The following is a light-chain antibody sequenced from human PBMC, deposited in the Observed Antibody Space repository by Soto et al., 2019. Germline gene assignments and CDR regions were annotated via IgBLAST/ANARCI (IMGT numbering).Light chain of an antibody. V-gene: IGKV3D-15*01. Sequence: EILMTQSPLTLSVSPGEGATLSCRASQTINSNLAWYQQRPGQAPRVLIYGASSRASGIPDRFSGSGSGTDFILTINRREPDDFAVYYCQQYKDWHPLTFGGGTRVESK. CDR1: QTINSN. CDR3: QQYKDWHPLT. J-gene: IGKJ4*01. CDR2: GAS.